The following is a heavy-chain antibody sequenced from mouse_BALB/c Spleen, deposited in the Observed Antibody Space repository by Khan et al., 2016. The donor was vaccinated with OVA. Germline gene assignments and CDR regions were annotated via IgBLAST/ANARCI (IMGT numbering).Heavy chain of an antibody. D-gene: IGHD1-1*01. CDR3: TIIYRSDFDY. V-gene: IGHV1-20*02. Sequence: VQLQQSGPELVRPGASVKLSCKASGYSFTGYFMNWVMQSHGKSLEWIGRINPHIGETFYNQRFKDKATLTVDESSSTAHMELRCLASEDSAVYYCTIIYRSDFDYWGQGTTLTVSS. CDR1: GYSFTGYF. J-gene: IGHJ2*01. CDR2: INPHIGET.